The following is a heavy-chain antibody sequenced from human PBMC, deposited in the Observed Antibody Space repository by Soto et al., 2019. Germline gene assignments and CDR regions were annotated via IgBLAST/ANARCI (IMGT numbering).Heavy chain of an antibody. D-gene: IGHD3-3*01. CDR1: GFTFSSYG. J-gene: IGHJ6*02. V-gene: IGHV3-30*18. CDR3: AKEVWSGPMDV. CDR2: ISHDGSNK. Sequence: QVQLVESGGGVVQPGRSLRLSCEASGFTFSSYGMHWVRQAPGKGLEWVAGISHDGSNKNYADSVKGRFTISRDNSKNAQYLQMNSLRAEDTAVYYCAKEVWSGPMDVWGQGTTVTVSS.